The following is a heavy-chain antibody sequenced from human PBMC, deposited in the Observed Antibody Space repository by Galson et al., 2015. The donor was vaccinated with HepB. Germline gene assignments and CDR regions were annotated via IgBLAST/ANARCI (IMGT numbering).Heavy chain of an antibody. CDR3: ARDHYDSSGQLNNGPDY. CDR2: ISYDGIHK. Sequence: SLRLSCAAFGFIFRNHAMHWVRQAPGKGLEWLAVISYDGIHKNYADSVRGRFIISRDDSKNTLYLEMNSPITEDTAVYYCARDHYDSSGQLNNGPDYWGQGTLVTVSS. D-gene: IGHD3-22*01. V-gene: IGHV3-30*04. CDR1: GFIFRNHA. J-gene: IGHJ4*02.